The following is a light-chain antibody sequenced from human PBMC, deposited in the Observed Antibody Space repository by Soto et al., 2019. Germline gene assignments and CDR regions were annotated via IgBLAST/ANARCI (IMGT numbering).Light chain of an antibody. V-gene: IGKV1-33*01. CDR3: QQYDKPLPIT. J-gene: IGKJ5*01. CDR1: QDIAKN. CDR2: DAS. Sequence: IQMTQPPSSLSASVGDRVTITCQASQDIAKNLNWYQQKPGKAPKLLIYDASSLQTGVPSRFSGSGSATHFTFTISSRQSEDIAPYYCQQYDKPLPITFGQGTRLEIK.